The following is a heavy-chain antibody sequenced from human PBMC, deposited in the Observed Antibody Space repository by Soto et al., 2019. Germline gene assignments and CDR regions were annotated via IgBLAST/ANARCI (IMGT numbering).Heavy chain of an antibody. V-gene: IGHV4-59*01. CDR3: ARVPPHYDFWSGYAAPSFDY. D-gene: IGHD3-3*01. Sequence: SETLSLTCTVSGGSISSYYWSWIRQPPGKGLEWIGNIYYSGSTNYNPSLKSRVTISVDTSKNQFSLKLSSVTAADTAVYYCARVPPHYDFWSGYAAPSFDYWGQGTLVTVSS. CDR1: GGSISSYY. CDR2: IYYSGST. J-gene: IGHJ4*02.